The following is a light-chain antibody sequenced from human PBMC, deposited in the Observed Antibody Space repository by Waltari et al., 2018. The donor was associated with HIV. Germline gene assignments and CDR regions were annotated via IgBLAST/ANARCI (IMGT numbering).Light chain of an antibody. V-gene: IGKV4-1*01. Sequence: DIVMTESPDSLVVSLGERATMHCKASQSVLDRSNNKNCLGWYQQKPGQPPKLTSYWASPRESGVPDRFSGSGSGTDFNLTISSLQAEDVAVYYCQQYYSSLPTFGQGTKVESK. CDR3: QQYYSSLPT. J-gene: IGKJ1*01. CDR2: WAS. CDR1: QSVLDRSNNKNC.